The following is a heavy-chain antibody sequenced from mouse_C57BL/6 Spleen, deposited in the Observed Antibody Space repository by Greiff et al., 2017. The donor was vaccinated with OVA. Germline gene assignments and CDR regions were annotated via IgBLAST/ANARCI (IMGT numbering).Heavy chain of an antibody. CDR3: ARALNSSGLFAY. CDR2: ISYDGSN. J-gene: IGHJ3*01. Sequence: DVKLQESGPGLVKPSQSLSLTCSVTGYSITSGYYWNWIRQFPGNKLEWMGYISYDGSNNYNPSLKNRISITRDTSKNQFFLKLNSVTTEDTATYYCARALNSSGLFAYWGQGTLVTVSA. D-gene: IGHD3-2*02. V-gene: IGHV3-6*01. CDR1: GYSITSGYY.